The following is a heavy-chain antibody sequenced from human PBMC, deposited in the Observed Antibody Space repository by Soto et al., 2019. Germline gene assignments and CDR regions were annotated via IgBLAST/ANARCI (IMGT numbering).Heavy chain of an antibody. CDR2: IYYSGST. CDR1: GGSISSYY. D-gene: IGHD6-13*01. J-gene: IGHJ4*02. CDR3: ARRKGYSSSWYDY. Sequence: SETLSLTCTVSGGSISSYYWSWLRQPPGKGLEWIGYIYYSGSTNYNPSLKSRVTISVDTSKNQFSLKLSSVTAADTAVYYCARRKGYSSSWYDYWGQGALVTVS. V-gene: IGHV4-59*08.